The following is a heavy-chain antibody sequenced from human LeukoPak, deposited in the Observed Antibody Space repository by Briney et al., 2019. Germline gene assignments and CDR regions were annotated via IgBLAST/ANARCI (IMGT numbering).Heavy chain of an antibody. CDR1: GFTFRKYW. CDR3: ATAGRYSYTLPLNY. Sequence: GGSLRLSCAASGFTFRKYWMHWVRQAPGKGLVCVSRMNSDGSSTNYADSVKGRFTISRDNAKNTLYLQMNSLRAEDTAVYYCATAGRYSYTLPLNYWGQRTLVTVSS. CDR2: MNSDGSST. V-gene: IGHV3-74*01. D-gene: IGHD5-18*01. J-gene: IGHJ4*02.